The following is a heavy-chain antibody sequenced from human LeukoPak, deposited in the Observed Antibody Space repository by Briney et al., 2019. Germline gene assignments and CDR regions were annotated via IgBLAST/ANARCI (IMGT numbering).Heavy chain of an antibody. Sequence: ASVKVSCKASGYTFTSYDINWVRQATGQGLEWMGWMNPNSGNTGYAQKFQGRVTMTRDTSISTAYMELSRLRSDDTAVYYCARDVTHSFFDPWGQGTLVTVSS. J-gene: IGHJ5*02. CDR1: GYTFTSYD. V-gene: IGHV1-8*01. CDR3: ARDVTHSFFDP. CDR2: MNPNSGNT. D-gene: IGHD2-21*01.